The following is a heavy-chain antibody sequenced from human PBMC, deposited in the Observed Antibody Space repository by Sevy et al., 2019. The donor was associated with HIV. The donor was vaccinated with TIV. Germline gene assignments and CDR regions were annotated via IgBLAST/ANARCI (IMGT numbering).Heavy chain of an antibody. CDR1: GYTFTNYH. J-gene: IGHJ1*01. Sequence: ASVKVSCKTSGYTFTNYHITWVRQAPGQGLEWMGWITPNNGNTKVAQRLQGRVTMTTDTSTSTAYMELRSLKSDDTAVYYCARAPSGSQGPDLYFHHWGQGTLVTVSS. CDR3: ARAPSGSQGPDLYFHH. D-gene: IGHD1-26*01. V-gene: IGHV1-18*01. CDR2: ITPNNGNT.